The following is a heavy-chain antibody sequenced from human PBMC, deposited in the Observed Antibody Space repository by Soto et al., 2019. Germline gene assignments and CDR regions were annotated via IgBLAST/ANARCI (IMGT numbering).Heavy chain of an antibody. CDR3: ARDLVVVVAATLGWFDH. CDR2: IIPIFGTA. Sequence: QVQLVQSGAEVKKPGSSVKVSCKASGGTFSSYAISWLRQAPGQWLEWMGGIIPIFGTANYAQKFQGRVTITADESPRTAYMELSSLRSEDTAVYYCARDLVVVVAATLGWFDHWGQGTLVTVSS. V-gene: IGHV1-69*01. J-gene: IGHJ5*02. CDR1: GGTFSSYA. D-gene: IGHD2-15*01.